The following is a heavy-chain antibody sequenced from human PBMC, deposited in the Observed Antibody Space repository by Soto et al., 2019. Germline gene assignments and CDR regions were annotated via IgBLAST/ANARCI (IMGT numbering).Heavy chain of an antibody. V-gene: IGHV3-21*01. CDR1: GFTFSSYS. J-gene: IGHJ6*02. CDR3: ARDGYCSSTSCYRGVDYYYGMDV. CDR2: ISSSSSYI. D-gene: IGHD2-2*01. Sequence: GGSLRLSCAASGFTFSSYSMNWVRQAPGKGLEWVSSISSSSSYIYYADSVKGRFTISRDNAKNSLYLQMNSLRAEDTAVYYCARDGYCSSTSCYRGVDYYYGMDVWGQGTTVTVSS.